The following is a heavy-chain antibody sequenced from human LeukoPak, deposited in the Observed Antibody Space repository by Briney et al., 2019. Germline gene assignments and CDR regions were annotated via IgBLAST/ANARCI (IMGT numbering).Heavy chain of an antibody. CDR2: ISWNSGSI. J-gene: IGHJ4*02. D-gene: IGHD3-9*01. CDR3: AKVELRYFDWYYFDY. CDR1: GFTFDDYA. V-gene: IGHV3-9*01. Sequence: GRSLRLSCAASGFTFDDYAMHWVRQAPGKGLEWVSGISWNSGSIGYADSVKGRFTISRDNAKNSLYLQMNSLRAEDTALYYCAKVELRYFDWYYFDYWGQGTLVTVSS.